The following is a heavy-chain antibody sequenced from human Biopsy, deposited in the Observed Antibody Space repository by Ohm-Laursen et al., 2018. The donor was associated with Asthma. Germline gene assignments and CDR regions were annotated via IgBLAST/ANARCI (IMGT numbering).Heavy chain of an antibody. CDR3: ARAVSSSSYWYFDL. CDR1: GDAMSTSGSY. V-gene: IGHV4-39*02. D-gene: IGHD6-6*01. Sequence: SDTLSLTCIVSGDAMSTSGSYWGWIRQSPGKGLEWIGSIYYSGRPYYNPSLESRVTISADTSKNHFSLKVTSVTAADTAVYYCARAVSSSSYWYFDLWGRGDLVTVSS. CDR2: IYYSGRP. J-gene: IGHJ2*01.